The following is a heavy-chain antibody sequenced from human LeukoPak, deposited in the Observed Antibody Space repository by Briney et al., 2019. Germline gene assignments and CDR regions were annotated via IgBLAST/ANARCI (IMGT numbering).Heavy chain of an antibody. CDR2: IWYDGSNK. CDR3: ARGRELWLYQGFDY. Sequence: GRSLRLSCAASGFTFSSYGMHWVRQAPGKGLEWVAVIWYDGSNKYYADSVKGRFTISRDNSKNTLYLQMNSLRAEDTAVYYCARGRELWLYQGFDYWGQGTLVTVSS. V-gene: IGHV3-33*01. D-gene: IGHD5-18*01. J-gene: IGHJ4*02. CDR1: GFTFSSYG.